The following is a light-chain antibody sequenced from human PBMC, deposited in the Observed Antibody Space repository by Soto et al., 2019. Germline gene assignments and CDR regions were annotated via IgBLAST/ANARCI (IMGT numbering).Light chain of an antibody. CDR3: QQSYGTPIT. Sequence: EIQMTQSPSTLSAKVGERVTINCRASQSISRYLNWYQQKPGKAPNLLIYVASSLHSEVPSRFSGSGSGTDFTLTITSLQPEDFATYYCQQSYGTPITFGQGTRLEIK. J-gene: IGKJ5*01. CDR2: VAS. CDR1: QSISRY. V-gene: IGKV1-39*01.